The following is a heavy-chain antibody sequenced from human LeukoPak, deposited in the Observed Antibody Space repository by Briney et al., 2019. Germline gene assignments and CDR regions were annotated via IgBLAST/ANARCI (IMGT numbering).Heavy chain of an antibody. V-gene: IGHV1-18*01. CDR2: ISAYNGNT. D-gene: IGHD7-27*01. J-gene: IGHJ2*01. Sequence: GASVKISCKASGYTFTSYGISWVRQAPGQGLEWMGWISAYNGNTNYAQKLQGRVTMTTDTSTSTAYMELRSLRSDDTAVYYCARWVGTLGSWYFDLWGRGTLVTVSS. CDR1: GYTFTSYG. CDR3: ARWVGTLGSWYFDL.